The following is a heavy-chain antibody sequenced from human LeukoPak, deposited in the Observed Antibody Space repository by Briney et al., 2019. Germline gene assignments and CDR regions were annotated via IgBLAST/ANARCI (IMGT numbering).Heavy chain of an antibody. Sequence: KPSETLSLTCTVSGDSISSGDYYWSWIRQPAGKGLEWIGRISSSGSTNYNPSLKSRVTISVDTSKNQFSLKLSSVTAADTALYYCAGYREYWDWHFDLWGRGAPVTVSP. J-gene: IGHJ2*01. CDR2: ISSSGST. D-gene: IGHD2-8*02. CDR3: AGYREYWDWHFDL. CDR1: GDSISSGDYY. V-gene: IGHV4-61*02.